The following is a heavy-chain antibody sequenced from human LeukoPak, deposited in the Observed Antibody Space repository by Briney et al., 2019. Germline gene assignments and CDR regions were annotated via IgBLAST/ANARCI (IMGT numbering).Heavy chain of an antibody. Sequence: PGGSLRLSCAASGFTFSSYAMSWVRQAPGKGLEWVLAISGSGGSTYYADSVKGRFTISRDNSKNTLYLQMNSLRAEDTAVYYCAKDPMIVVLYYFDYWGQGTLVTVSS. D-gene: IGHD3-22*01. V-gene: IGHV3-23*01. CDR2: ISGSGGST. J-gene: IGHJ4*02. CDR3: AKDPMIVVLYYFDY. CDR1: GFTFSSYA.